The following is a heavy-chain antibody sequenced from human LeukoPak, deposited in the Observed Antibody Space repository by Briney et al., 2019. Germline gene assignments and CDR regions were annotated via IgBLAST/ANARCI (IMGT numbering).Heavy chain of an antibody. D-gene: IGHD2-2*01. CDR1: GYTFTGYY. J-gene: IGHJ6*02. Sequence: GASVKVSCKASGYTFTGYYMHWVRQAPGQGLEWMGWINPNSGGTNYAQKFQGRVTMTRDTSISTAYMELSRLRSDDTAVYYCARDLSFLSLVVPAAANPRHYYYYGMDVWGQGTTVTVSS. CDR3: ARDLSFLSLVVPAAANPRHYYYYGMDV. CDR2: INPNSGGT. V-gene: IGHV1-2*02.